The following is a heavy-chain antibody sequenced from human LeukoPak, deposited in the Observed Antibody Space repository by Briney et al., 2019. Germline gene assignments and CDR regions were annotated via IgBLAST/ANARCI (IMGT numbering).Heavy chain of an antibody. CDR2: IYSGGTT. J-gene: IGHJ4*02. V-gene: IGHV3-66*02. CDR3: ARDRSGIAVAGILDY. Sequence: GGSLRLSCAASGFTFSSYSMNWVRQAPGKGLEWVSVIYSGGTTYYADSVKGRFTISRDNSKNTLYLQMNSLRAEDTAVYYCARDRSGIAVAGILDYWGQGTLVTVSS. D-gene: IGHD6-19*01. CDR1: GFTFSSYS.